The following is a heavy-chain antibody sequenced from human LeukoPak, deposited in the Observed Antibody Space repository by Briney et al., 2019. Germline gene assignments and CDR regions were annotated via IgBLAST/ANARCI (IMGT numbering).Heavy chain of an antibody. J-gene: IGHJ4*02. D-gene: IGHD3-10*01. V-gene: IGHV1-2*02. CDR1: GYTFTGFY. CDR3: ASLGDYYGSGGYAPFDY. CDR2: INPNTGGT. Sequence: ASVKVSCKASGYTFTGFYLHWVRQAPGQGLEWMGWINPNTGGTNYAQKFQGRVTMTRDTSISTAYMELSRLSSDDTAIYYCASLGDYYGSGGYAPFDYWGQGTLVTVSS.